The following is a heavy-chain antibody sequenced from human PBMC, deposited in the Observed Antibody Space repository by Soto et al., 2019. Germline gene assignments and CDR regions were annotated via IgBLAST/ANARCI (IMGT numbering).Heavy chain of an antibody. V-gene: IGHV3-33*01. CDR2: MDYDETNK. Sequence: QVPLVESGGGVVQPGRSLRVSCVASGISISRHGMHWVRQAPGKGLEWVAGMDYDETNKYDADSVKGRFTMSRDTSKNTVYLQMNGLRVDDTAVYFCARDLANWSICFEDRGQGTLVSVSS. CDR3: ARDLANWSICFED. D-gene: IGHD1-1*01. CDR1: GISISRHG. J-gene: IGHJ4*02.